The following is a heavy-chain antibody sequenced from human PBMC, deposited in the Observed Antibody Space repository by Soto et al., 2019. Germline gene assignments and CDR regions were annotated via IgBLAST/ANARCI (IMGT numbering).Heavy chain of an antibody. CDR2: IYYSGST. Sequence: QVQLQQSGPGLVTPSQTLSLTCAVSVGSISSGDYYWSWIRQPPGKGLEWIGYIYYSGSTYYNPSLKSRVTLSVDTSKNQFSLKLSSVTAADTAVYYCARGELSFYVDSWGPGTLVTVSS. D-gene: IGHD3-16*02. CDR1: VGSISSGDYY. V-gene: IGHV4-30-4*01. J-gene: IGHJ4*02. CDR3: ARGELSFYVDS.